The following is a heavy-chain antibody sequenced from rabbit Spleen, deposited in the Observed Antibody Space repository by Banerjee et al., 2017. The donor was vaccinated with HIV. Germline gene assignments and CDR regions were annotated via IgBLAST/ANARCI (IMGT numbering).Heavy chain of an antibody. Sequence: QSLEESGGDLVKPEGSLTLTCKASGVSFNDKDVMCWVRQAPGKGLEWITCINIVTGKSVDASWAKGRFIMSRISSTTVTLQMTSLTAADTATYFCARHIGADNYASWWGPGTLVTVS. CDR3: ARHIGADNYASW. V-gene: IGHV1S40*01. CDR1: GVSFNDKDV. CDR2: INIVTGKS. D-gene: IGHD5-1*01. J-gene: IGHJ4*01.